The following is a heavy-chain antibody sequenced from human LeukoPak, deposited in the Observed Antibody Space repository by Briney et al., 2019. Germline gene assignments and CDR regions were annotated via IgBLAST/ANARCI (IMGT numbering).Heavy chain of an antibody. CDR3: ARGAPWIQLWFNAPYFDS. J-gene: IGHJ4*02. CDR2: IYYSGST. V-gene: IGHV4-59*07. CDR1: TRSLSSYY. D-gene: IGHD5-18*01. Sequence: SHTLSLTSTVSTRSLSSYYCSWIRQPPGKGREWMGFIYYSGSTNYNSSLKSRVTISVDTSKNQFSLKLSSVTAADTAVYYCARGAPWIQLWFNAPYFDSWGQGTLVTVSS.